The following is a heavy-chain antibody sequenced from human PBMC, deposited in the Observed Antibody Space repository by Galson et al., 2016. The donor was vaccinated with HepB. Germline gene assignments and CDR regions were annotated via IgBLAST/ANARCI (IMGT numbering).Heavy chain of an antibody. Sequence: SLRLSCAASGFGFSDFAMHWVRQAPGKGLEWLALVSYDGKNEVYRDSVKGRFSISRDNPTNTLYLQLSSLRAEDTAIYYCARGTREFDFWGQGTLVTVSP. CDR3: ARGTREFDF. CDR2: VSYDGKNE. V-gene: IGHV3-33*01. J-gene: IGHJ4*02. CDR1: GFGFSDFA. D-gene: IGHD5-24*01.